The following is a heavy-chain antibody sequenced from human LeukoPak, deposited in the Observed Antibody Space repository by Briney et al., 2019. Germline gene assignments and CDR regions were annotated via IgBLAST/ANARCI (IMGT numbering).Heavy chain of an antibody. J-gene: IGHJ3*02. CDR1: GFTFSSYA. Sequence: GGSLRLSCAASGFTFSSYAISWVRQAPGKGLEWVSAISGSGGSTYYADSVKGRFTISRDNSKNTLYLQMNSLRGEDTAVYQCAKGRYYHDNSDAFEIWGQGTMVTVSS. D-gene: IGHD3-22*01. CDR3: AKGRYYHDNSDAFEI. V-gene: IGHV3-23*01. CDR2: ISGSGGST.